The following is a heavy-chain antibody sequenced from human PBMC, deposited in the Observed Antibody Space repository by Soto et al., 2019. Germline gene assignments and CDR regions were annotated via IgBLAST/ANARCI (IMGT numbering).Heavy chain of an antibody. D-gene: IGHD1-26*01. V-gene: IGHV4-4*02. CDR3: AGRPEIHPR. J-gene: IGHJ4*02. CDR2: IHRAGVT. CDR1: GGSTSSSDW. Sequence: QVHLQESGPGLVKPSETLSLTCRISGGSTSSSDWWTWVRQPPGEGLEWIGEIHRAGVTNYNSSLKGRLTISLDHSRNQFSLSLTSVTAADAAVYFCAGRPEIHPRWGQGILVPVSS.